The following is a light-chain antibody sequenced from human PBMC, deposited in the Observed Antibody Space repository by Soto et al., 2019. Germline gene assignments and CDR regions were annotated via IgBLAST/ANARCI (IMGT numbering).Light chain of an antibody. CDR1: QDISKD. CDR2: SAT. CDR3: LQDHDYPRT. V-gene: IGKV1-6*01. J-gene: IGKJ1*01. Sequence: AIQMTQSPTSLSASVGDRVIITCRASQDISKDLGWYQQKPGKVPKFLIYSATSTQSGVPSTFSGSGFGTDFTLTISSLQPEDFATYYCLQDHDYPRTFGQGTKVEF.